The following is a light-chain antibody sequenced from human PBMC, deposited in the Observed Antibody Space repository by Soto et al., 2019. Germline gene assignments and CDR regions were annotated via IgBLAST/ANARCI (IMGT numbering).Light chain of an antibody. Sequence: QSALTRPASVSGSPGQSITISCTGTSSDVGGYNYVSWYQQHPGKAPKAMIYDVSNRPSGVSNRFSGSKSGNTASLTISGLQAEDEADYYCSSYTISSTLVIFGGGTKLTVL. V-gene: IGLV2-14*01. CDR3: SSYTISSTLVI. CDR2: DVS. J-gene: IGLJ2*01. CDR1: SSDVGGYNY.